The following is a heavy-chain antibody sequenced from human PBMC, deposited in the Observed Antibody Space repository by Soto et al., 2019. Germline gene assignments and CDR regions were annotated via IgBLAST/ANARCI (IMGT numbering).Heavy chain of an antibody. J-gene: IGHJ6*02. CDR1: GFTFSSYA. D-gene: IGHD4-4*01. V-gene: IGHV3-30*04. CDR2: TSYDGSNK. Sequence: GGSLRLSCAASGFTFSSYAMHWVRQALGKGLEWVAVTSYDGSNKYYADSVRGRFTITRDDTKNTLYLQMNSLRAEDTAVYYCARERGYYSGNPHYYYYYGLDVWGQGTTVTVSS. CDR3: ARERGYYSGNPHYYYYYGLDV.